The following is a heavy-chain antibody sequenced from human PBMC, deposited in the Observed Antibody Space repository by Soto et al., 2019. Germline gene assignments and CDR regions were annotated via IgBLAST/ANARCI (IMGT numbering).Heavy chain of an antibody. CDR1: GFTFTTCW. J-gene: IGHJ4*02. Sequence: LSLSCEASGFTFTTCWMTWVRQAPGKVLEWVANINKDGSEKFYVDSVKGRFTISRDNAKNSLFLQMNSLRAEDTAVYYCATRPCEVNYYGVFDYLGQGALDNVSS. V-gene: IGHV3-7*03. D-gene: IGHD3-22*01. CDR2: INKDGSEK. CDR3: ATRPCEVNYYGVFDY.